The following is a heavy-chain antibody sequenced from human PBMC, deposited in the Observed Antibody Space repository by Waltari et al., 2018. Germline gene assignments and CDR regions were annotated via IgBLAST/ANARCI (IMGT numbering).Heavy chain of an antibody. V-gene: IGHV1-18*01. CDR2: ISAYNGNT. D-gene: IGHD4-17*01. CDR3: ARDSGIPGAYGAHREFDY. J-gene: IGHJ4*02. CDR1: GYTFNSFG. Sequence: QVQLVHSGAEVKKPGASVKVSCKASGYTFNSFGISWVRQAPGQGLEWMGWISAYNGNTNLAQKLQGRVTMTTDSSTSTAYMELRSLRSDDTAVFYCARDSGIPGAYGAHREFDYWGQGTLVTVSS.